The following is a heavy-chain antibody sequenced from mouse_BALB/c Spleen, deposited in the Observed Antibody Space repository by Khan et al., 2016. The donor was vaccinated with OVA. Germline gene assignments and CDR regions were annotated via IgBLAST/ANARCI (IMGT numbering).Heavy chain of an antibody. CDR2: IKTNTGEP. V-gene: IGHV9-3*02. J-gene: IGHJ3*01. D-gene: IGHD2-4*01. Sequence: QIQLVQSGPELKKPGETVKISCKASGYTFTNNGMNWLKQAPGKGLKWMGWIKTNTGEPTYVEEFKGRFAFSLETSASTAYLQINNLKNEDTATYFCARGRYYDYDATPYWGQGTLVTVSA. CDR1: GYTFTNNG. CDR3: ARGRYYDYDATPY.